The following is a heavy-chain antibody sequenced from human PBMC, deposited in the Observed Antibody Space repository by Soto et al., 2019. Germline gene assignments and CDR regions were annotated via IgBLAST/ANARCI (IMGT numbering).Heavy chain of an antibody. CDR3: AREGSSGLVDGYVDL. V-gene: IGHV4-31*02. CDR2: IYHSGST. Sequence: WTWIRQHPGKGLEWIGFIYHSGSTHYNPSLKSRVTISVDTSKNQFSLKLSSVTAADTAVYYCAREGSSGLVDGYVDLWSRGTLVTVSS. J-gene: IGHJ2*01. D-gene: IGHD3-10*01.